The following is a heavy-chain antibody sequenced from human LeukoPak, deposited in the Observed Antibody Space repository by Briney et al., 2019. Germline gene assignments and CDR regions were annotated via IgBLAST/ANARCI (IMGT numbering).Heavy chain of an antibody. CDR1: GFTFSDYY. CDR2: ISSSGSTI. V-gene: IGHV3-11*04. CDR3: ARDFYCSGGSCYGRVIY. D-gene: IGHD2-15*01. J-gene: IGHJ4*02. Sequence: GRSLRLSCAATGFTFSDYYMSWIRQAPGKGLEWVSYISSSGSTIYYADSVKGRFTISRDNAKNSLYLQMNSLRAEDTAVYYCARDFYCSGGSCYGRVIYWGQGTLVTVSS.